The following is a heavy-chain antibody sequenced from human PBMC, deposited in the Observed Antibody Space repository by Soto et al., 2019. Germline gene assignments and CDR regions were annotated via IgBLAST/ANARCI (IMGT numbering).Heavy chain of an antibody. CDR3: ARGGYRPTPGISTENGYSYGPQDYYYYYGMDV. J-gene: IGHJ6*02. D-gene: IGHD5-18*01. Sequence: ASVKVSCKASGGTFSSYAISWVRQAPGQGLEWMGGIIPIFGTANYAQKFQGRVTITADESTSTAYMELSSLRSEDTAVYYCARGGYRPTPGISTENGYSYGPQDYYYYYGMDVWGQGTTVTVSS. V-gene: IGHV1-69*13. CDR1: GGTFSSYA. CDR2: IIPIFGTA.